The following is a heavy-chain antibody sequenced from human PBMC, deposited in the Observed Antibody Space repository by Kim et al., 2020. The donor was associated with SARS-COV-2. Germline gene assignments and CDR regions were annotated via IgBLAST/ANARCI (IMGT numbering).Heavy chain of an antibody. CDR3: ARDLGGPSGLNNHLFDY. CDR1: GGSISSSNW. J-gene: IGHJ4*02. Sequence: SETLSLTCAVSGGSISSSNWWSWVRQPPGKGLEWIGEIYHSGSTNYNPSLKSRVTISVDKSKNQFSLKLSSVTAADTAVYYCARDLGGPSGLNNHLFDYWGQGTLVTVSS. D-gene: IGHD1-26*01. V-gene: IGHV4-4*02. CDR2: IYHSGST.